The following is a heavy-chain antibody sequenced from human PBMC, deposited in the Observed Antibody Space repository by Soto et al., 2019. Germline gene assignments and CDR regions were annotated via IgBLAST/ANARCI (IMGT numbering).Heavy chain of an antibody. Sequence: WGSLIISCASSVFSVTDHYMTWVRQAPGKGLEWVSVLYTGGSAYYGDSVKGRFTISRDSSTNTLYLQMNSLKAGDTAFYFCARSFNDWTTYFDYWREGTMVTVSS. D-gene: IGHD3-9*01. CDR2: LYTGGSA. CDR1: VFSVTDHY. V-gene: IGHV3-53*01. J-gene: IGHJ4*02. CDR3: ARSFNDWTTYFDY.